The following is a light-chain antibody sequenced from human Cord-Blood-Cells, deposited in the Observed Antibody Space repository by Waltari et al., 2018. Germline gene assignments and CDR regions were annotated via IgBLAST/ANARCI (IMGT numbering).Light chain of an antibody. CDR3: QQSYSTPLT. CDR1: QSISSY. J-gene: IGKJ4*01. CDR2: DAS. Sequence: EIHMNQHLSSLSASVGDRVTITCRASQSISSYLNWYQQKPGKAPKLLIYDASSLQSGVPSRFSGSGSGTDFTLTISSLQPEDFATYYCQQSYSTPLTFGRGTKVEIK. V-gene: IGKV1-39*01.